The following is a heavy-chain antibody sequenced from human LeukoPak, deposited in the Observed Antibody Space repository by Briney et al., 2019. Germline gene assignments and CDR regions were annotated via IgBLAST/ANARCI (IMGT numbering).Heavy chain of an antibody. D-gene: IGHD6-13*01. CDR3: ARAGQQLGAFDI. CDR2: IYYSGST. V-gene: IGHV4-59*08. J-gene: IGHJ3*02. Sequence: SETLSLTCTVSGGSISSYYWSWIRQPPGKGLEWIGYIYYSGSTNYNPSLKSRVTISVDTSKNQFSLKLSSVTAADTAVYYCARAGQQLGAFDIWGQGTMVTVSS. CDR1: GGSISSYY.